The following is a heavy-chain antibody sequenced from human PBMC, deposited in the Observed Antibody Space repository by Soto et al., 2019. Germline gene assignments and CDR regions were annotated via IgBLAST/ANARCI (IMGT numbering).Heavy chain of an antibody. V-gene: IGHV1-2*04. D-gene: IGHD2-15*01. CDR1: GYTFTGYY. CDR3: ARDPRGSGYYYGMDV. J-gene: IGHJ6*02. Sequence: ASVKVSCKASGYTFTGYYMHWVRQAPGQGLEWMGWINPNSGGTNYAQKFQGWVTMTRDTSISTAYMELSRLRSDDTAVYYCARDPRGSGYYYGMDVWGQGTTVTVSS. CDR2: INPNSGGT.